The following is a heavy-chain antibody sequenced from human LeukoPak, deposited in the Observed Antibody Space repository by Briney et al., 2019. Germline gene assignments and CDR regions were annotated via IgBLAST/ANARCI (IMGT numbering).Heavy chain of an antibody. V-gene: IGHV3-30*18. J-gene: IGHJ4*02. CDR2: ISYDGSNK. Sequence: GGSLRLSCAASGFTFSSYGMHWVRQAPGKGLEWVAVISYDGSNKYYADSVKGRFTISTDNSKNTLYLQMNSLRAEDTAVYYCAKDRFGNYDILTGPLGYWGQGTLVTVSS. CDR1: GFTFSSYG. D-gene: IGHD3-9*01. CDR3: AKDRFGNYDILTGPLGY.